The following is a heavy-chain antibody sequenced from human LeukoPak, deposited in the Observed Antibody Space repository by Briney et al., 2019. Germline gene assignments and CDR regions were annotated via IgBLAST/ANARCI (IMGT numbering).Heavy chain of an antibody. Sequence: GGSLRLSCAASGFTFSSYWMHWVRQAPGKGLEWVSAISGSGGSTYYADSVKGRFTISRDNSKNTLYLQMNSLRAEDTAVYYCARDLLLGDYGSGSLINYWGQGTLVTVSS. V-gene: IGHV3-23*01. D-gene: IGHD3-10*01. CDR3: ARDLLLGDYGSGSLINY. J-gene: IGHJ4*02. CDR1: GFTFSSYW. CDR2: ISGSGGST.